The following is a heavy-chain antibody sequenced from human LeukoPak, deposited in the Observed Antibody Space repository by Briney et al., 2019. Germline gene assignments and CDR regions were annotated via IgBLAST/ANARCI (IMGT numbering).Heavy chain of an antibody. CDR2: IYPGDSDI. V-gene: IGHV5-51*01. CDR1: GYSFTTYW. CDR3: ARQRVNWGLVNDY. J-gene: IGHJ4*02. Sequence: GESLKISCKGSGYSFTTYWIGWVRQMPGKGLEWMGIIYPGDSDIRYSPSFQGQVTISADKSNSTAYLQWSSLKASDTAMYYCARQRVNWGLVNDYWGQGTLVTVSS. D-gene: IGHD7-27*01.